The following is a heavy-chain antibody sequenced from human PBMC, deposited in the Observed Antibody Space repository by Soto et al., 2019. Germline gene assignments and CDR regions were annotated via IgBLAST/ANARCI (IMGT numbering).Heavy chain of an antibody. Sequence: SETLSLTCTVSGGSISSGGYYWSWIRQHPGKGLEWIGYIYYSGSTYYNPSLKSRVTISVDTSKNQFSLKLSSVTVADTAVYYCASSNIAAAGFYYYGMDVWGRGTTVTVSS. CDR1: GGSISSGGYY. CDR2: IYYSGST. J-gene: IGHJ6*02. V-gene: IGHV4-31*03. D-gene: IGHD6-13*01. CDR3: ASSNIAAAGFYYYGMDV.